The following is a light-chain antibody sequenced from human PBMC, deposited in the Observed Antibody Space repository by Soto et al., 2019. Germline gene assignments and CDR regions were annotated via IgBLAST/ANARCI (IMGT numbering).Light chain of an antibody. Sequence: QSVLTQPASLSGSPGQSITISCSGTSSDIGAYNFVSWYQQHPGKAPRLIIYEVSDRPSGLSNRFSGSKSGNVASLTISGLQAEDEADYYCSSYTTNITPVVFGGGTKLTVL. CDR3: SSYTTNITPVV. J-gene: IGLJ2*01. CDR2: EVS. CDR1: SSDIGAYNF. V-gene: IGLV2-14*01.